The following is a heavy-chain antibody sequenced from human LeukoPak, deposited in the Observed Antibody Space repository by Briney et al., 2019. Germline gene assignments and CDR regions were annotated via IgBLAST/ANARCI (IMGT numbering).Heavy chain of an antibody. CDR3: AKDALLRYCSSTRCPLDY. D-gene: IGHD2-2*01. J-gene: IGHJ4*02. CDR1: GFTFSSYW. Sequence: GGSLRLSCAASGFTFSSYWMHWVRQAPGKGLVWVSRINSDGSSTSYADSVKGRFTISRDKSKNTLYLQMNSLRAEDTAVYYCAKDALLRYCSSTRCPLDYWGQGTLVTVSS. V-gene: IGHV3-74*01. CDR2: INSDGSST.